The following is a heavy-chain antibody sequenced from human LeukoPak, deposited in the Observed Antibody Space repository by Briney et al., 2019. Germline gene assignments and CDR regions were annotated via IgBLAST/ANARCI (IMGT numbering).Heavy chain of an antibody. CDR1: GGSISSYY. J-gene: IGHJ5*02. Sequence: SETLSLTCTVSGGSISSYYWSWIRQPPGKGLEWIGYIYYSGSTNYNPSLKSRVTISVDTSKNQFSLKLSSVTAADTALYYCARDQGTWWFDPWGQGTLVTVSS. V-gene: IGHV4-59*01. CDR2: IYYSGST. CDR3: ARDQGTWWFDP. D-gene: IGHD3-10*01.